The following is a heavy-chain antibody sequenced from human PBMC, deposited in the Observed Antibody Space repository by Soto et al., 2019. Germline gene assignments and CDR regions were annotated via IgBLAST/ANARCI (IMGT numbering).Heavy chain of an antibody. J-gene: IGHJ4*02. D-gene: IGHD5-18*01. CDR3: ARDIRGYRRAFDY. Sequence: SETLSLTCNVSGDSVSSGSYYWTWVRQPPGKGLEWIGNIYYSGATNYNPSLQNRVTISIDTSKNHYSLKLTSVTAADAALYYCARDIRGYRRAFDYWGKGNQVTVSS. CDR2: IYYSGAT. V-gene: IGHV4-61*01. CDR1: GDSVSSGSYY.